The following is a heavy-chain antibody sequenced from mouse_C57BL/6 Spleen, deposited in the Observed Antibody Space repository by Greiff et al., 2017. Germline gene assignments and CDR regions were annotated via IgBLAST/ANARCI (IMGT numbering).Heavy chain of an antibody. J-gene: IGHJ2*01. CDR1: GFTFSDYG. Sequence: EVQLVESGGGLVKPGGSLKLSCAASGFTFSDYGMHWVRQAPEKGLEWVAYISSGNSTIYYADTVKGRFTFTRDNGKNTLCLQMTSLRSEDTAMYYCARPITTVEAFDHWGQGATLTVSS. CDR2: ISSGNSTI. D-gene: IGHD1-1*01. V-gene: IGHV5-17*01. CDR3: ARPITTVEAFDH.